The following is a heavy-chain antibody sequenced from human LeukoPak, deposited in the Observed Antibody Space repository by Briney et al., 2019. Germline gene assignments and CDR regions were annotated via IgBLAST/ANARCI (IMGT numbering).Heavy chain of an antibody. CDR2: IIPIFGTA. Sequence: GASVKVSCKASGYTFTNYYIHWVRQAPGQGLEWMGGIIPIFGTANYAQKFQGRVTITADESTSTAYMELSSLRSEDTAVYYCAREAGSTMVRGVFDYWGQGTLVTVSS. V-gene: IGHV1-69*13. CDR3: AREAGSTMVRGVFDY. D-gene: IGHD3-10*01. CDR1: GYTFTNYY. J-gene: IGHJ4*02.